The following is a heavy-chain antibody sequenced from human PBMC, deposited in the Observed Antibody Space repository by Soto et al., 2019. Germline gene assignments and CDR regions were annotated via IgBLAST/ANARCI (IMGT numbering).Heavy chain of an antibody. Sequence: ASVKVSCKASGYTFTSYGISWVRQAPGQGLEWMGWISAYNGNTNYAQKLQGRVTMTTDTSTSTAYMELRSLRSDDTAVYYCARGSSITGTENWFDPWGQGTQVTVSS. D-gene: IGHD1-20*01. CDR3: ARGSSITGTENWFDP. V-gene: IGHV1-18*01. J-gene: IGHJ5*02. CDR2: ISAYNGNT. CDR1: GYTFTSYG.